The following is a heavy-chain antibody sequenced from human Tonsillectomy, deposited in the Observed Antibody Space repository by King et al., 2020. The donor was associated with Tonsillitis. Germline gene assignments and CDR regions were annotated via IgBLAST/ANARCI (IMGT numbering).Heavy chain of an antibody. CDR2: FEPEEGET. CDR1: GYTLTELS. CDR3: ARGLSQDYYDSSGYFPGSFDY. Sequence: GQLVQSGAEVKKPGASVKVSCKVSGYTLTELSMHWVRQTPGKGLEWMGGFEPEEGETIYAQKFQGRVTMTEDTSTDTAYMELSSLTSEDTAVFYCARGLSQDYYDSSGYFPGSFDYWGQGTLVTVST. D-gene: IGHD3-22*01. V-gene: IGHV1-24*01. J-gene: IGHJ4*02.